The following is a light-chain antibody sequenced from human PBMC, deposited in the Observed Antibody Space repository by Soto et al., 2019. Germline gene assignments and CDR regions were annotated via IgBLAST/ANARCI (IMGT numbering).Light chain of an antibody. V-gene: IGKV1-5*03. CDR3: QQYNSFWT. J-gene: IGKJ1*01. Sequence: TQSPSTLSASVGDRVTITCRASQSISSWLAWYQQKPGKAPKVLIYKASSLESGVPSRFSGSGSGTEFTLTISSLQPDDFATYYCQQYNSFWTFGQGTKVDIK. CDR2: KAS. CDR1: QSISSW.